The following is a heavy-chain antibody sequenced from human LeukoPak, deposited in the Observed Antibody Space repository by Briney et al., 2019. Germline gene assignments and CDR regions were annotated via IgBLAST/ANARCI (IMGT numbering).Heavy chain of an antibody. CDR2: ISNSGATI. D-gene: IGHD6-13*01. Sequence: GGSLRLSCAASGFTFSYYGMNWVRQAPGKGLEWVSYISNSGATIYYADSVKGRFTISRDNAKSSLFLQMNSLGAEDTGVYYCARATFSSSGHSYWGQGTLVTVSS. V-gene: IGHV3-48*03. CDR3: ARATFSSSGHSY. CDR1: GFTFSYYG. J-gene: IGHJ4*02.